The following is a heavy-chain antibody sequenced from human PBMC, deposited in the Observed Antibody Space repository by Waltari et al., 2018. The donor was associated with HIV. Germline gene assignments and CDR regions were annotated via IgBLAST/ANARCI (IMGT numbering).Heavy chain of an antibody. V-gene: IGHV4-38-2*01. CDR1: GYSISSGYS. Sequence: QVQLQESGPGLVQPSETLSLTCAVSGYSISSGYSWAWIRQPPGEGREWIGSIYHGGSTSYNPSLKSRVTISVDTSKNQFSLKLSSVTAADTAVYYCASLAVSPNYDFWSGYYPRQVDYWGQGTLVTVSS. CDR2: IYHGGST. J-gene: IGHJ4*02. CDR3: ASLAVSPNYDFWSGYYPRQVDY. D-gene: IGHD3-3*01.